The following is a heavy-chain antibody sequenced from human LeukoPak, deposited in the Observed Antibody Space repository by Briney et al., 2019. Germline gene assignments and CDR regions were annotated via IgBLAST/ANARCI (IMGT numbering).Heavy chain of an antibody. D-gene: IGHD6-6*01. CDR1: GYSISSGYY. J-gene: IGHJ4*02. CDR3: ARGASADY. CDR2: IHHSGST. Sequence: PSETLSLTCTVSGYSISSGYYWGWIRQPPGKGPEWIGSIHHSGSTYYNPSLKSRVTISIDTSKNQFSLKLSSVTAADTAVYYCARGASADYWGQGTLVTVSS. V-gene: IGHV4-38-2*02.